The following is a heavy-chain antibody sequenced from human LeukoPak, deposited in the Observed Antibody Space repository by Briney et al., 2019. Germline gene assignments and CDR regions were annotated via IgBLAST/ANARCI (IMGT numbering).Heavy chain of an antibody. CDR3: ARVSRFGELLIDY. CDR1: GGTFSSYA. D-gene: IGHD3-10*01. J-gene: IGHJ4*02. V-gene: IGHV1-69*04. Sequence: SVKVSCKASGGTFSSYAISWVRQAPGQGLEWMGRIIPILGIANYAQKFQGRVTITADKSTSTAYMELSSLRSEDTAAYYCARVSRFGELLIDYWGQGTLVTVSS. CDR2: IIPILGIA.